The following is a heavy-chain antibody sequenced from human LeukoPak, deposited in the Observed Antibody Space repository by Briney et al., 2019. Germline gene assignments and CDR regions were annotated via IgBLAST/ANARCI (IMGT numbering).Heavy chain of an antibody. J-gene: IGHJ3*02. Sequence: GESLKISCKGSGYSFTSYWIGWVRQMPGKGLEWMGIIYPGDSDTRYSPSFQGQVTIPADKSISTAYLQWSSLKPSDTAMYYCARTFPYCSGGSCYGDAFDIWGQGTMVTVSS. CDR3: ARTFPYCSGGSCYGDAFDI. V-gene: IGHV5-51*01. CDR2: IYPGDSDT. D-gene: IGHD2-15*01. CDR1: GYSFTSYW.